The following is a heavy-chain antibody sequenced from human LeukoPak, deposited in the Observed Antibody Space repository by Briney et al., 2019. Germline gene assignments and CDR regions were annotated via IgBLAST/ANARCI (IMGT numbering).Heavy chain of an antibody. V-gene: IGHV3-33*06. Sequence: PGRSLRLSCAASGFTFSNYGMHWVRQAPGKGLEWVAVIWYDGSNEYYVDSVKGRFTISRDNSKNTLYLQMNSLRAEDTAVYYCAKDNYGGSGYYYDYWGQGALVTVSS. J-gene: IGHJ4*02. CDR2: IWYDGSNE. CDR3: AKDNYGGSGYYYDY. D-gene: IGHD3-22*01. CDR1: GFTFSNYG.